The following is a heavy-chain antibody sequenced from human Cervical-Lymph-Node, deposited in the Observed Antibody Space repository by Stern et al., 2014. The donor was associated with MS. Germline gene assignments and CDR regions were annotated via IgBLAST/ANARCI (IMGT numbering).Heavy chain of an antibody. CDR1: GGIFSTSV. D-gene: IGHD3-16*01. Sequence: QVQLVQSGAEMRKPGSSGRVSCKASGGIFSTSVISWLRQAPGQGLERMGGISPMFGRANYAQRFQGSVTITADESTSTVYMGLTSLRSEDTAVYYCARERDNSYAFDSWGQGTLVTVSS. CDR2: ISPMFGRA. V-gene: IGHV1-69*01. J-gene: IGHJ4*02. CDR3: ARERDNSYAFDS.